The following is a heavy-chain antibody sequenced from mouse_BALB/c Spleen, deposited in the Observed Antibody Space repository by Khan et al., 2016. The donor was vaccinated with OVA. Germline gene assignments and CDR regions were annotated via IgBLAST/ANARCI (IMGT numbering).Heavy chain of an antibody. Sequence: EVQLQESGPELVKPGASVKISCKASGYSFTGYFMNWVMQSHGKRLEWIGRFNPHIGETFYNQKFKDKATLTVDESSSTAHMELRSLASEDSAVYYCARKNGSDFDYWGQGTTLTVSS. CDR2: FNPHIGET. V-gene: IGHV1-20*02. CDR3: ARKNGSDFDY. D-gene: IGHD1-1*01. CDR1: GYSFTGYF. J-gene: IGHJ2*01.